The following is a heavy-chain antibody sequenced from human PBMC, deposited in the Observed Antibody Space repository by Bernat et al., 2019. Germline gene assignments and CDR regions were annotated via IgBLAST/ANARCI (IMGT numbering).Heavy chain of an antibody. CDR3: AKLRDYDYIWGSYRSGTRGAFDI. Sequence: EVQLLESGGGLVQPGGSLRLSCAASGFTFSSYAMSWVRQAPGKGLEWVSAISGSGGSTYYADSVKGRFTISRDNSKNTLYLQMNSLRAEDTAVYYCAKLRDYDYIWGSYRSGTRGAFDIWGQGTMVTVSS. CDR1: GFTFSSYA. D-gene: IGHD3-16*02. J-gene: IGHJ3*02. CDR2: ISGSGGST. V-gene: IGHV3-23*01.